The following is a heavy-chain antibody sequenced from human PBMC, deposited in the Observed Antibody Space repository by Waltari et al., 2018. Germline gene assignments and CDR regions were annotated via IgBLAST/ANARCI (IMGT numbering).Heavy chain of an antibody. CDR1: GSSISSSSYY. V-gene: IGHV4-39*01. Sequence: QLQLQESGPGLVKPSETLSLTCTVSGSSISSSSYYWGWIRQPPGKGLEWIGSIYYSGSTYYNPSLKSRVTISLDTSKNQFSLKLSSVTAADTAVYYCAIVVTYWYFDLWGRGTLVTVSS. CDR3: AIVVTYWYFDL. CDR2: IYYSGST. D-gene: IGHD2-15*01. J-gene: IGHJ2*01.